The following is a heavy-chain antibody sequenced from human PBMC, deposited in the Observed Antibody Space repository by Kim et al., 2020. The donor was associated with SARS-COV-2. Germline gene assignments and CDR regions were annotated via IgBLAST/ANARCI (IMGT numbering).Heavy chain of an antibody. D-gene: IGHD2-2*01. CDR1: GGSISSYY. J-gene: IGHJ6*01. Sequence: SETLSLTCTVSGGSISSYYWSWILQPPGKGREGSGDIYYSGSTNYNPSLNRRVTISVDTSKNQFSLKLSSVTAADTAVYYCARIVVPAAMGRGGAYYYY. CDR3: ARIVVPAAMGRGGAYYYY. V-gene: IGHV4-59*08. CDR2: IYYSGST.